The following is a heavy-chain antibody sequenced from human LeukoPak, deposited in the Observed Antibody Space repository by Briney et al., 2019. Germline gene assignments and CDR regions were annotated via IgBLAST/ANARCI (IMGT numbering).Heavy chain of an antibody. J-gene: IGHJ6*02. CDR3: ARDPPIRPRDYYYYGMDV. V-gene: IGHV1-18*01. D-gene: IGHD5-24*01. Sequence: ASVKVSCKASGYTFTSYGISWVRQAPGQGLEWMGWISAYNGNTNYAQKLQGRVTMTTDTSTSTAYMELRSLRSEDTAVYYCARDPPIRPRDYYYYGMDVWGQGTTVTVSS. CDR1: GYTFTSYG. CDR2: ISAYNGNT.